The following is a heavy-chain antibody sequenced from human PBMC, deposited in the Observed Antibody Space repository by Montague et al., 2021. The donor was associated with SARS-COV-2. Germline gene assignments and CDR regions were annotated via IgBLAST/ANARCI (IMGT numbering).Heavy chain of an antibody. CDR2: IYYSGTT. CDR1: GGSISSNTYY. V-gene: IGHV4-39*01. CDR3: ATIAGTGTEGGTDY. J-gene: IGHJ4*02. Sequence: SETLSLTCTVSGGSISSNTYYWSWIRQPPGKGLEWIGNIYYSGTTYYNPSLQGRVTMSIDTSKNQFSLKLRSVTAAETAVFYCATIAGTGTEGGTDYWGQGALVTVSS. D-gene: IGHD6-19*01.